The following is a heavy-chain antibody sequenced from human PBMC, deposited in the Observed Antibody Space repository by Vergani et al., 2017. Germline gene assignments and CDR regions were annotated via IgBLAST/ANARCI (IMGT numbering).Heavy chain of an antibody. D-gene: IGHD3-16*01. CDR3: ARYRGGAGYYGMDV. J-gene: IGHJ6*02. CDR2: IYYSGST. CDR1: GGSISSSSYY. V-gene: IGHV4-39*01. Sequence: QLQLQESGPGLVKPSETLSLTCTVSGGSISSSSYYWGWIRQPPGKGLEWIGSIYYSGSTYYNPSLKSRVTISVDTSKNQFSLKLSSVTAADTAVYYCARYRGGAGYYGMDVWGQGTTVTVSS.